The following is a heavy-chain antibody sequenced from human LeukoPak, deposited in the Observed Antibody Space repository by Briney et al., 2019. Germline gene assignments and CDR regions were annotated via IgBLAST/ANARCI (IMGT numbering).Heavy chain of an antibody. CDR3: AKDIQLST. J-gene: IGHJ3*01. D-gene: IGHD5-24*01. Sequence: SGGSLRLSCAASGFTFSSYGMSWVRQAPGKGLEWVAAISVSGGSTNYADSVKGRFTISRDNSKNTLYLQMNSLRVEDTAMYFCAKDIQLSTWGLGTMVTVSS. CDR2: ISVSGGST. V-gene: IGHV3-23*01. CDR1: GFTFSSYG.